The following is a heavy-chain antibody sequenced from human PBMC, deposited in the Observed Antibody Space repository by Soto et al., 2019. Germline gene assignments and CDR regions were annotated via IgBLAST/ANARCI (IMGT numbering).Heavy chain of an antibody. CDR3: AKDKGVFNWATSYFDY. CDR2: TSYDGNNE. Sequence: LRLSCAASGFTFSNYAMHWVRQAPGKGLEWVALTSYDGNNEYYTDSVKGRFTISRDNSKNTLFLQMNSPRPEDTAVYYCAKDKGVFNWATSYFDYWGQGALVTV. V-gene: IGHV3-30*18. CDR1: GFTFSNYA. J-gene: IGHJ4*02. D-gene: IGHD1-1*01.